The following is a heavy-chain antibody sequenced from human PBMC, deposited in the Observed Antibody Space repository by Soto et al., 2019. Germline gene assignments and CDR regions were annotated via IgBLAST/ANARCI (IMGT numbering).Heavy chain of an antibody. CDR1: GFTFSSYS. D-gene: IGHD2-15*01. Sequence: PGGSLRLSCAASGFTFSSYSMNWVRQAPGKGLEWVSYISSSSSTIYYADSVKGRFTISGDNAKNSLYLQMNSLRAEDTAVYYCARDGQYCSGGSCYSWIGWFDPWGQGTLVTVSS. J-gene: IGHJ5*02. V-gene: IGHV3-48*01. CDR2: ISSSSSTI. CDR3: ARDGQYCSGGSCYSWIGWFDP.